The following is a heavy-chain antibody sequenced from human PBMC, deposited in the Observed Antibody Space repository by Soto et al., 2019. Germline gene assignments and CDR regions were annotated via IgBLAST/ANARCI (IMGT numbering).Heavy chain of an antibody. J-gene: IGHJ4*01. CDR1: GFSLCTSGVG. CDR2: IFWNDDK. Sequence: QITLKESGPALVKPAQTVTLTCTCSGFSLCTSGVGVGWIRQPPGKALEWLALIFWNDDKRYSPSLKSSLTNTKDTSKHRVVLTMTNMDPVDTATYYCAHWSAGSYYDSSGYYDYWGQGTLVTVSS. V-gene: IGHV2-5*01. CDR3: AHWSAGSYYDSSGYYDY. D-gene: IGHD3-22*01.